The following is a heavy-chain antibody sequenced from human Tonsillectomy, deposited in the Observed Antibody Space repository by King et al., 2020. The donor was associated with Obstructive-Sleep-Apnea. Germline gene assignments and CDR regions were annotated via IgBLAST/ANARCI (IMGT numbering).Heavy chain of an antibody. Sequence: GQLVQSGGDLVQPGGSLRLSCAASGITLSSYAMSWVRQAPGRGLEWVAGINTVGAPFYVDSVKGRFTISRDNSKNIMYLQLNSLRAEDTAVYYCANDSPVVQGGGYWGRGTLVIVSS. D-gene: IGHD3-16*01. V-gene: IGHV3-23*03. CDR3: ANDSPVVQGGGY. CDR1: GITLSSYA. J-gene: IGHJ4*02. CDR2: INTVGAP.